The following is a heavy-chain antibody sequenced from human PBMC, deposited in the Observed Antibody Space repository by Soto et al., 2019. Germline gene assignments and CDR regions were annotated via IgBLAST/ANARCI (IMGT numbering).Heavy chain of an antibody. Sequence: GGSLRLSCAASGFTFSSYSMNWVRQAPGKGLEWVSSISSSSSYIYYADSVKGRFTISRDNAKNSLYLQMNSLRAEDTAVYYCARDGTDHYYYGMDVWGQGTTVTVSS. D-gene: IGHD1-26*01. CDR2: ISSSSSYI. V-gene: IGHV3-21*01. CDR3: ARDGTDHYYYGMDV. J-gene: IGHJ6*02. CDR1: GFTFSSYS.